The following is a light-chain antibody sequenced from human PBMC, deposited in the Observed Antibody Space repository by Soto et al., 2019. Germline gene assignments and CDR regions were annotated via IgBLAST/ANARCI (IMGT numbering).Light chain of an antibody. V-gene: IGLV2-11*01. Sequence: QSALTQPRSVSGSPGQSVTISCTGTTNYVSWFQQHPGKAPKLIIYDVNKRPSGVPGRFSGSKSGNTASLTISGLQAEDAADYYCCSFAGSFTSYVFGTGTKLTVL. CDR1: TNY. CDR2: DVN. CDR3: CSFAGSFTSYV. J-gene: IGLJ1*01.